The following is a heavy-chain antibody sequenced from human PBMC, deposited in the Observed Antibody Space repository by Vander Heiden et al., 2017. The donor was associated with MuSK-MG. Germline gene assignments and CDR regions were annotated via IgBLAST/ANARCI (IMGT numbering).Heavy chain of an antibody. J-gene: IGHJ4*02. D-gene: IGHD4-17*01. CDR1: GYNFITYW. V-gene: IGHV5-51*01. Sequence: EVQLVQSGAEVKKPGESLKISCQTSGYNFITYWVGWVRQMPGKGLEWMGIIYPADFDTRYSPSFQGQVTISADKSINTAYLQWTSLKASDTAIYYCARLRPSGDYPRYFDSWGQGTLITVSS. CDR2: IYPADFDT. CDR3: ARLRPSGDYPRYFDS.